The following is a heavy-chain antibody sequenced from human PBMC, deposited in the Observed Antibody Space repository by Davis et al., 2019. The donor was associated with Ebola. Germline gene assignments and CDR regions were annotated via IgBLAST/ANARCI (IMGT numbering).Heavy chain of an antibody. CDR1: GVTFSSYA. J-gene: IGHJ4*02. Sequence: AASVKVSCKASGVTFSSYAISWVRQAPGQGLEWMGRIIPILGIANYAQKFQGRVTITADKSTSTAYMELSSLRSEDTAVYYCARDLGTAMAPGWGQGTLVTVSS. CDR2: IIPILGIA. CDR3: ARDLGTAMAPG. D-gene: IGHD5-18*01. V-gene: IGHV1-69*04.